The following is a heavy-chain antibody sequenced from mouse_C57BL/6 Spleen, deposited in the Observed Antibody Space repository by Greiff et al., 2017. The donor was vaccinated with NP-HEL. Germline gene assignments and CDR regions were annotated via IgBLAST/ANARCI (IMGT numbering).Heavy chain of an antibody. D-gene: IGHD2-3*01. CDR3: ARVDGYYMGAMDY. J-gene: IGHJ4*01. CDR2: IDPEDGET. CDR1: GFNITDYY. V-gene: IGHV14-2*01. Sequence: VQLKQSGAELVKPGASVKLSCTASGFNITDYYMHRVKQRTEQGLEWIGRIDPEDGETKYAPKFQGKATITADTSSNTAYLPLSSLTSEDTAVYYGARVDGYYMGAMDYWGQGTSVTVSS.